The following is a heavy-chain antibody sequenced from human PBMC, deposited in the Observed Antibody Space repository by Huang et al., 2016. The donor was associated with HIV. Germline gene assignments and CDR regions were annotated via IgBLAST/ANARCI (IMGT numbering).Heavy chain of an antibody. J-gene: IGHJ4*02. D-gene: IGHD6-13*01. V-gene: IGHV3-21*01. CDR1: GFSLDSYN. CDR3: ARDRGQQLSPFDS. CDR2: ISPSSSFI. Sequence: EVQLVESGGGLVKPGGSLRLSCAASGFSLDSYNMYWVRQTPGKGLQWVSSISPSSSFIDYADSVKGRFSISRDNAKNSRYLQMNNLRGEDTAVYYCARDRGQQLSPFDSWGQGTLVTVSS.